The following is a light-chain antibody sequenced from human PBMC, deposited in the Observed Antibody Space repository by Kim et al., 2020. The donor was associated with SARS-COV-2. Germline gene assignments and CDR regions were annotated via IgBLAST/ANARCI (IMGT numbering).Light chain of an antibody. CDR3: QSYDSGNPWV. CDR1: GGSSASNY. Sequence: KTVTVSCTRSGGSSASNYVQWYQQRPGSSPTTVIYEDNQRPSGVPERFSGSIDRSSNSASLTISGLKTEDEADYFCQSYDSGNPWVFGGGTQLTVL. V-gene: IGLV6-57*01. CDR2: EDN. J-gene: IGLJ3*02.